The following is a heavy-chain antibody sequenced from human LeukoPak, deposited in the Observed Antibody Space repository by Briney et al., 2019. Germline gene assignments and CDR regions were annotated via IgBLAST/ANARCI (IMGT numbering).Heavy chain of an antibody. D-gene: IGHD3-22*01. V-gene: IGHV1-69*06. CDR3: ARDPYYYDSSGYFFPNWFDP. CDR1: GGTFSSYA. Sequence: SVTVSCKASGGTFSSYAISWVRQAPGQGLEWMGRIIPIFGTANYAQKFQGRVTITADKSTSTAYMELSSLRSEDTAVYYCARDPYYYDSSGYFFPNWFDPWGQGTLVTVSS. CDR2: IIPIFGTA. J-gene: IGHJ5*02.